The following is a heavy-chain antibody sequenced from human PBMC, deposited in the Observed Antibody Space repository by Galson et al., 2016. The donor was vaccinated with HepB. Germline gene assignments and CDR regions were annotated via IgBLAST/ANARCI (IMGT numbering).Heavy chain of an antibody. V-gene: IGHV1-2*02. Sequence: YCKASTYTFTVYSIHWVRQAPGQGLEWMGWISPNSGGTNYAQKFQGRVTMPRDTSITTAYMELSSLRSDDTAVYYCSREAAPGDDYSLAYWGQGTLVTVSS. CDR1: TYTFTVYS. CDR3: SREAAPGDDYSLAY. J-gene: IGHJ4*02. D-gene: IGHD4-11*01. CDR2: ISPNSGGT.